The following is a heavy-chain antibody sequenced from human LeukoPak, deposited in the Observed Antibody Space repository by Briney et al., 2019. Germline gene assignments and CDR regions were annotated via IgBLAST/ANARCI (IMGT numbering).Heavy chain of an antibody. J-gene: IGHJ4*02. D-gene: IGHD4-17*01. Sequence: QSGGSLRLSCAASGFTFSSYEMNWVRQAPGKGLEWVSYISSGSTIYYADSVKGRFTISRDNAKNSLYLQMNSLRAEDTAVYYCARGGTTGGFDYWGQGTLVTVSS. CDR2: ISSGSTI. V-gene: IGHV3-48*03. CDR1: GFTFSSYE. CDR3: ARGGTTGGFDY.